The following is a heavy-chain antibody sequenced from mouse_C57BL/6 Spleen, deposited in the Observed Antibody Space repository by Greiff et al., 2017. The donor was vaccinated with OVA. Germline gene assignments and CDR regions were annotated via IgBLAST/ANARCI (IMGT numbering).Heavy chain of an antibody. CDR3: AKTGTDFDY. J-gene: IGHJ2*01. CDR2: IDPEDGET. Sequence: EVQLQQSGAELVKPGASVKLSCTASGFNIKDYYMHWVKQRTEQGLEWIGRIDPEDGETKYAPKFQAKSTITADTSSNTAYLQLSSLTSDDTAVYYCAKTGTDFDYWGQGTTLTVSS. D-gene: IGHD4-1*01. CDR1: GFNIKDYY. V-gene: IGHV14-2*01.